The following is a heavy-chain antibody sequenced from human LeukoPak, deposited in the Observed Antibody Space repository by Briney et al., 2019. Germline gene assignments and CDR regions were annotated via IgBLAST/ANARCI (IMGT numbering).Heavy chain of an antibody. CDR3: ARPSLRFLELYYFDY. CDR1: GYTFTGYY. D-gene: IGHD3-3*01. CDR2: INPNSGGT. V-gene: IGHV1-2*02. Sequence: ASVKVSCTASGYTFTGYYKHWVRHAPGQGLEWMGWINPNSGGTNYAQKFQGRVTMTRDTSISTAYMELSRLRSDDTAVYYCARPSLRFLELYYFDYWGQGTLVTVSS. J-gene: IGHJ4*02.